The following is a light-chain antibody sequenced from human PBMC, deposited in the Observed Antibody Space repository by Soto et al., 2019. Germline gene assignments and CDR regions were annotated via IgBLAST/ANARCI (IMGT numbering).Light chain of an antibody. CDR2: DAS. Sequence: DIQMTQSPSSLSASVRDRVTITCQASQDISNNLSWYQQKPGRAPKLLIYDASTLETGVPSRFSGSGSGTDFTLTISSLQPEDIATYYCQQYDNFPSFGGGTKVEIK. V-gene: IGKV1-33*01. CDR3: QQYDNFPS. J-gene: IGKJ4*01. CDR1: QDISNN.